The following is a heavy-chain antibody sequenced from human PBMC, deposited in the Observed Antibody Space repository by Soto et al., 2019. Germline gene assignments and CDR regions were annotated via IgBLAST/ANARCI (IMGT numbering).Heavy chain of an antibody. Sequence: EVQLMESGGGLVQPDRSLRLSCAASGFTFDNYAMHWVRQVPGKGLEWVSGISWNSGNIGYADSVKGRFTISRDNAQNSLYLQMNSLRSEDTAFYYCAKDHMAWAGLFDSWGQGTLVTVSS. CDR3: AKDHMAWAGLFDS. D-gene: IGHD6-19*01. CDR1: GFTFDNYA. V-gene: IGHV3-9*01. CDR2: ISWNSGNI. J-gene: IGHJ4*02.